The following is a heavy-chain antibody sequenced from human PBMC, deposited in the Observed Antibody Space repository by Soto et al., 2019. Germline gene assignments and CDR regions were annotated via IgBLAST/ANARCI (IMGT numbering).Heavy chain of an antibody. CDR1: GGTFSSYA. CDR2: IIPIFGTA. J-gene: IGHJ6*02. V-gene: IGHV1-69*13. Sequence: GASVKVSCKASGGTFSSYAISWVRQAPGQGLEWMGGIIPIFGTANYAQKFQGRVTITADESTSTAYMELSSLRSEDTAVYYCARGDYSLTVGTYYYYGMDVWGQGTTVTVSS. D-gene: IGHD4-4*01. CDR3: ARGDYSLTVGTYYYYGMDV.